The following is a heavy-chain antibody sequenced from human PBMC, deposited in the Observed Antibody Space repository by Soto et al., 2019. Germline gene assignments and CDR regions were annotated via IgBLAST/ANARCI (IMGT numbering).Heavy chain of an antibody. CDR1: GYTFTGYY. CDR3: ARVYGVVVAATREYCFDY. D-gene: IGHD2-15*01. Sequence: ASVKVSCKASGYTFTGYYMHWVRQAPGQGLEWMGWINPNSGGTNYAQKVQGRDTMTRDTSISTAYMELSRLRSDYTAVEYCARVYGVVVAATREYCFDYWGQGTLVTVSS. J-gene: IGHJ4*02. V-gene: IGHV1-2*02. CDR2: INPNSGGT.